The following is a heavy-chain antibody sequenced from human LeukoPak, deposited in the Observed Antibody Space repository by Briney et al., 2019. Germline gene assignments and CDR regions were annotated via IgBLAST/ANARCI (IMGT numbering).Heavy chain of an antibody. CDR1: GFTVSSNY. D-gene: IGHD4-11*01. J-gene: IGHJ4*02. CDR2: IYSGGST. V-gene: IGHV3-53*01. CDR3: ARSNYVLGPPGY. Sequence: GGSLRLSCAASGFTVSSNYMSWVRQAPGKGLEWVSVIYSGGSTYYADSVKGRFTISRDNSKNTLYLQMNSLRAEDTAVYYCARSNYVLGPPGYWGQGTLDTVSS.